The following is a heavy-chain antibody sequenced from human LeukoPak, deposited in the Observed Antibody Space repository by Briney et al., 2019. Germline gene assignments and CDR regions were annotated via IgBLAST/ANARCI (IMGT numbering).Heavy chain of an antibody. V-gene: IGHV4-59*08. CDR3: ARANITMVRGAWWD. J-gene: IGHJ4*02. CDR1: GGSISSYY. CDR2: IYYSGST. D-gene: IGHD3-10*01. Sequence: SETLSLTCTVSGGSISSYYWSWIRQPPGKGLEWIGYIYYSGSTNYNPSLKSRVTISVDTSKNQFSLKLSSVTAADTAVYYCARANITMVRGAWWDWGQGTLVTVSS.